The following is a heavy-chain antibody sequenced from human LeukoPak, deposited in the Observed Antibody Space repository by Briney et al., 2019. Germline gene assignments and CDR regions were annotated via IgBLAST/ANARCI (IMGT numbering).Heavy chain of an antibody. Sequence: GASVKVSCKASGGTFSSYAISWVRQAPGQGLKWMGGIIPIFGTANYAQKFQGRVTITADKSTSTAYMELSSLRSEDTAVYYCARDPSGPSPAGTGAFDIWGQGTMVTVSS. CDR3: ARDPSGPSPAGTGAFDI. CDR1: GGTFSSYA. CDR2: IIPIFGTA. D-gene: IGHD6-13*01. J-gene: IGHJ3*02. V-gene: IGHV1-69*06.